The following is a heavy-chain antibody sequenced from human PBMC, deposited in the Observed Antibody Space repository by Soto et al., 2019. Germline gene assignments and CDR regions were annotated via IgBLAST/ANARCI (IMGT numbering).Heavy chain of an antibody. Sequence: GESLKISCKAIGYTFTNYWIGWVRQTPGKGLEWMGIIFPGDSDTRYNPSFEGQVTVSADESISTAYLQWNTLKASDTAMYYCARHVDDSSGYYYVLEAFDIWGQGTMVTVSS. V-gene: IGHV5-51*01. CDR3: ARHVDDSSGYYYVLEAFDI. D-gene: IGHD3-22*01. CDR2: IFPGDSDT. J-gene: IGHJ3*02. CDR1: GYTFTNYW.